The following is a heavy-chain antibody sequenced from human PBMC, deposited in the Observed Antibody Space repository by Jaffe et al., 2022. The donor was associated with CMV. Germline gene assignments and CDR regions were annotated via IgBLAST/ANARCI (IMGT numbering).Heavy chain of an antibody. D-gene: IGHD6-13*01. Sequence: EVQLVESGEGLVQPGGSLRLSCAASGFTFSSYAMHWVRQAPGKGLEYVSAISSNGGSTYYADSVKGRFTISRDNSKNTLYLQMGSLRAEDMAVYYCARGNSPILFYGMDVWGQGTTVTVSS. CDR2: ISSNGGST. V-gene: IGHV3-64*02. CDR3: ARGNSPILFYGMDV. J-gene: IGHJ6*02. CDR1: GFTFSSYA.